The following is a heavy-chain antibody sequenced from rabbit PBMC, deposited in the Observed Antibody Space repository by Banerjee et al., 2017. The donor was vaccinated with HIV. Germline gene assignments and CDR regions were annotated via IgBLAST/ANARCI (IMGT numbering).Heavy chain of an antibody. J-gene: IGHJ6*01. CDR1: GFDFSGYY. CDR3: AKGYYTYDYTGYAYPTDGMDL. D-gene: IGHD6-1*01. V-gene: IGHV1S7*01. CDR2: IYVGSGST. Sequence: QLEETGGGLVQPGGSLTLSCKASGFDFSGYYMSWVRQAPGKGLEWIGVIYVGSGSTDYASWVDGRFTISSDNAQNTVDLQMNSLTAADTDTYFCAKGYYTYDYTGYAYPTDGMDLWGPGTLVTVS.